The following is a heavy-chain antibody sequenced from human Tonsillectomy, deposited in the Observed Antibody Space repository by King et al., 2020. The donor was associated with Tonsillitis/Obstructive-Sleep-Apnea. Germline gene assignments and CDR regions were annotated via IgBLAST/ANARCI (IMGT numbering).Heavy chain of an antibody. CDR1: GDSISSSSSY. J-gene: IGHJ4*02. V-gene: IGHV4-39*01. Sequence: QLQESGPGLVRPSETLSLTCTVSGDSISSSSSYWGWIRQPPGKGLEWIGSIYYSGTTYYHPPLKRLVTISVNTSKNQLSLTLTSVTAADAAVYSCAGRDCSGSSCYWDYWGQGTLVSVSS. CDR2: IYYSGTT. D-gene: IGHD2-2*01. CDR3: AGRDCSGSSCYWDY.